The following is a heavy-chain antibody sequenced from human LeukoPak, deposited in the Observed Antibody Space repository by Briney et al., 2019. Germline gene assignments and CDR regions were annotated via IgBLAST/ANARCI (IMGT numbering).Heavy chain of an antibody. CDR2: IYYSGST. V-gene: IGHV4-39*01. CDR3: ARTMTTVTHDAFDI. D-gene: IGHD4-17*01. J-gene: IGHJ3*02. CDR1: GGSISSSSYY. Sequence: SETLSLTCTVSGGSISSSSYYWGWIRQPPGKGLEWIGSIYYSGSTYYHPSLKSRVTISVDTSKNQFSLKLSSVTAADTAVYYCARTMTTVTHDAFDIWGQGTMVTVSS.